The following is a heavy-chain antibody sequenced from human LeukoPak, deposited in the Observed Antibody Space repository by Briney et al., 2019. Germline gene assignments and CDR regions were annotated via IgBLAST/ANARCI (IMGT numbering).Heavy chain of an antibody. V-gene: IGHV4-59*12. CDR2: IYHSGAA. J-gene: IGHJ4*02. CDR3: VRGVGGEYFYFDR. CDR1: GGSFSSYY. D-gene: IGHD1-26*01. Sequence: PSETLSLTCTVSGGSFSSYYWTWIRQPPGKGLEWVGYIYHSGAAYHNPSLKSRLALSVDTSNNQFSLRLRSVTAADTAAYYCVRGVGGEYFYFDRWGQGALVTVSA.